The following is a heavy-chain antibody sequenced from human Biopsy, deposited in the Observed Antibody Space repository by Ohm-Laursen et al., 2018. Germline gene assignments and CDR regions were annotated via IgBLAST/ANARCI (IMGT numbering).Heavy chain of an antibody. CDR2: ITSSSTYI. CDR3: ARAIGGGRAFDL. CDR1: GFTFNSYW. V-gene: IGHV3-21*05. Sequence: SLRLSCAASGFTFNSYWMNWVRQAPGKGLEWVSYITSSSTYINYEYSVKGRITITRDNAEISLFLQNNSRRAEDAAVYYCARAIGGGRAFDLWGQGTMVTVSS. J-gene: IGHJ3*01. D-gene: IGHD3-10*01.